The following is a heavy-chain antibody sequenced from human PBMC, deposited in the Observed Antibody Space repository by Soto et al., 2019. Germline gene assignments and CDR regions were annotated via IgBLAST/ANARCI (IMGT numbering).Heavy chain of an antibody. V-gene: IGHV1-69*12. CDR2: IIPMFDTP. D-gene: IGHD2-15*01. CDR3: ARSGGLDRDFNY. J-gene: IGHJ4*02. CDR1: GGTFSSDS. Sequence: QVQRVQSGAEVKKPGSSVKVSCKASGGTFSSDSFSWVRQAPGQGLEWMGGIIPMFDTPIYAQKFQDRVTITADESTSTAYMQLSSRRSGDTAVYYCARSGGLDRDFNYWGQGSLVTVSS.